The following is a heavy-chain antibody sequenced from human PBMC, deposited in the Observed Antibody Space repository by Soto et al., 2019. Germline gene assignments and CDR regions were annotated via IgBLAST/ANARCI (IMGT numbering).Heavy chain of an antibody. V-gene: IGHV4-61*01. CDR3: ARGLSGSPQWIDP. CDR2: FYYTGST. J-gene: IGHJ5*02. Sequence: QVQLQESGPGLVKAAETLSLTCTVSGGSVSSGSYYWSWIRQPPGKGLEWIGYFYYTGSTNYNPSLKGRVTISLDTSKNQFSLKLTSVTAADTAVYYCARGLSGSPQWIDPWGQGTLVTVSS. D-gene: IGHD1-26*01. CDR1: GGSVSSGSYY.